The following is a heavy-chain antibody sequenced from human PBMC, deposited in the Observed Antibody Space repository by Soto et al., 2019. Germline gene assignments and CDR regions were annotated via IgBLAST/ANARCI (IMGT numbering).Heavy chain of an antibody. V-gene: IGHV4-30-4*01. J-gene: IGHJ5*02. Sequence: SETLSLTCTVSGDSISSNNNYWSWIRQPPGEGLEWIGFISYSGTTSYSPSLKSRVAISLDTSKNQFSLSLSSVTAADTAVYYCARGRGYSYVDPWGQGTLVTVSS. CDR2: ISYSGTT. CDR1: GDSISSNNNY. D-gene: IGHD5-18*01. CDR3: ARGRGYSYVDP.